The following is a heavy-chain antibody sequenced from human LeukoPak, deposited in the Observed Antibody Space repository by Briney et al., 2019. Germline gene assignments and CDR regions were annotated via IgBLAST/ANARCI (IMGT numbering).Heavy chain of an antibody. D-gene: IGHD1-26*01. J-gene: IGHJ6*03. CDR1: GYTFTSYG. Sequence: ASVKVSCKASGYTFTSYGISWVRQAPGQGLEWMGWISAYSGNTNYAQKFQGRVTMTRDTSISTAYMELSRLRSDDTAVYYCARNSGSYSDYYYYMDVWGKGTTVTISS. CDR2: ISAYSGNT. CDR3: ARNSGSYSDYYYYMDV. V-gene: IGHV1-18*01.